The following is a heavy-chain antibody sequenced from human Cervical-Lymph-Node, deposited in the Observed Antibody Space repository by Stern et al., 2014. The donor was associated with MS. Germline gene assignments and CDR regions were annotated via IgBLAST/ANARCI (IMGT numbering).Heavy chain of an antibody. CDR2: INPSGGST. CDR1: VYTFTNYY. J-gene: IGHJ6*02. V-gene: IGHV1-46*01. D-gene: IGHD6-19*01. Sequence: VQLVQSRAEVTKPGASVEVSCKASVYTFTNYYMHWVRPAPGQWLEWMGTINPSGGSTSYAQKFQGRVTMTRDTSTSTVYMVLSSLRSEDTAVYYCAREVAGHRLGMMDVWGQGTTVTVSS. CDR3: AREVAGHRLGMMDV.